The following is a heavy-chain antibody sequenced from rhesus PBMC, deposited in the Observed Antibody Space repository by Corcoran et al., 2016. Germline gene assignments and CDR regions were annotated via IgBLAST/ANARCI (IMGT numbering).Heavy chain of an antibody. J-gene: IGHJ4*01. CDR3: ARRDY. CDR1: GFTFSDYY. V-gene: IGHV3-116*02. Sequence: EVRLVESGGGLVQPGGSLRLSCAASGFTFSDYYMSWGRQAPGKGPGGVGLIRKKAKGGTAEYAASVKGRFTISRDDSKSIASLQRNSLKTEDTAVYYCARRDYWGQGVLVTVSS. CDR2: IRKKAKGGTA.